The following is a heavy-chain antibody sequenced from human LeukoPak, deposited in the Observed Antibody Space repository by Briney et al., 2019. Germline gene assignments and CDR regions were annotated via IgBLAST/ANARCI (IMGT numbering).Heavy chain of an antibody. J-gene: IGHJ5*02. V-gene: IGHV4-39*01. CDR1: GGSISSSSYY. CDR3: ARQKRDILTGYRNWFDP. D-gene: IGHD3-9*01. Sequence: SETLPLTCTVSGGSISSSSYYWGWIRQPPGKGLEWIGSIYYSGSTYYKPSLKSRVTISVDTSKNQFSLKLSSVTAADTAVYYCARQKRDILTGYRNWFDPWGQGTLVTVSS. CDR2: IYYSGST.